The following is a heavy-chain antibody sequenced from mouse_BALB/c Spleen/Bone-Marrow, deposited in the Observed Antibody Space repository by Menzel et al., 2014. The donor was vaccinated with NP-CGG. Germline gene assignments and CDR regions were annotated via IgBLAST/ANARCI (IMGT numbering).Heavy chain of an antibody. CDR3: ARGDYDY. CDR1: GYTFTSYY. Sequence: VKLMESGPELVKPGASVRISCKASGYTFTSYYIHWVKQRPGQGLEWIGWIFPGNFYTKFNENFKGRATLTADKSSSTAYMHLSSLTSEDSAVYFCARGDYDYWGQGTTLTVSS. V-gene: IGHV1S56*01. CDR2: IFPGNFYT. J-gene: IGHJ2*01. D-gene: IGHD2-4*01.